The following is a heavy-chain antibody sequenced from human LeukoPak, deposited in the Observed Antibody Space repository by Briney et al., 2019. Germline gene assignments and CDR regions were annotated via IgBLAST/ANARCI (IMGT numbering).Heavy chain of an antibody. CDR2: IYYSGIT. CDR1: GGSISSSDYS. V-gene: IGHV4-39*07. CDR3: ARDNSVEDTAWWFDP. J-gene: IGHJ5*02. Sequence: PSETLSLTCTVSGGSISSSDYSCGWIRQPPGKGLEWIGTIYYSGITYYNPSLESRVTISVDTSKNQFSLKLSSVTAADTAVYYCARDNSVEDTAWWFDPWGQGTLVTVSS. D-gene: IGHD4-23*01.